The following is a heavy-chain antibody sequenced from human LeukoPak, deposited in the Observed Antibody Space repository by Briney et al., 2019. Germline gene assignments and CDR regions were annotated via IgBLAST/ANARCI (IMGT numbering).Heavy chain of an antibody. J-gene: IGHJ4*02. V-gene: IGHV3-74*01. CDR3: ARGRELWTL. CDR1: GFTFSSYW. CDR2: INNDGTGT. D-gene: IGHD3-16*01. Sequence: GGSLRLSCAASGFTFSSYWMHWVRQAPGKGLVWVSHINNDGTGTTYADSVKGRFTISRDNAKNTLYLQMNSLRAEDTAVYYCARGRELWTLWGQGTLVTVSS.